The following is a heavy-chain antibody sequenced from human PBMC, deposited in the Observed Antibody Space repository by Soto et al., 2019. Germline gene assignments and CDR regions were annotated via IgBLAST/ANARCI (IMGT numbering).Heavy chain of an antibody. CDR1: GYTFTSYG. Sequence: ASVKVSCKASGYTFTSYGISWVRQAPGQGLEWMGWISAYNGNTNYAQKLQGRVTMTTDTSTSTAYMELRSLRSDDTAVYYCARVLVYYDSSGYNYYYYCMDVWGQGTTVTVSS. V-gene: IGHV1-18*01. CDR2: ISAYNGNT. J-gene: IGHJ6*02. D-gene: IGHD3-22*01. CDR3: ARVLVYYDSSGYNYYYYCMDV.